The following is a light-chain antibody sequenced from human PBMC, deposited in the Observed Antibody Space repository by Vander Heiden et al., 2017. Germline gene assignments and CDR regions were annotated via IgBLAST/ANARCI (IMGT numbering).Light chain of an antibody. J-gene: IGLJ3*02. CDR1: PGAVHSGYY. V-gene: IGLV7-43*01. Sequence: QTVVTQEPSLPVSPGGTVTLTCASSPGAVHSGYYPNWFQQNTGPARRLLIYSKSNNPAGTPARFSGSFLGGTAALTLSGVQPEDDAEYYCLLYYGGDFWVFGGGTKLTVL. CDR3: LLYYGGDFWV. CDR2: SKS.